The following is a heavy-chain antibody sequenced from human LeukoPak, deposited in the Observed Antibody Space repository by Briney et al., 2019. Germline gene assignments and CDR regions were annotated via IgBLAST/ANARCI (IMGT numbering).Heavy chain of an antibody. CDR2: ISSFNGNT. CDR3: ARGDRLVDTAMVPPPGYFDL. CDR1: GYTFTSYA. J-gene: IGHJ2*01. V-gene: IGHV1-18*01. D-gene: IGHD5-18*01. Sequence: ASVKVSCKASGYTFTSYAISWVRQAPGQGLEWMGWISSFNGNTNYAQKFQGRVTMTTDTATSTAYMELRSLRSDDTAVYYCARGDRLVDTAMVPPPGYFDLWGRGTLVTVSS.